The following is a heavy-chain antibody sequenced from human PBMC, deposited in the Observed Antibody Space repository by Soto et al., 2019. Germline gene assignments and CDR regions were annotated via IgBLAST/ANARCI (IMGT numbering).Heavy chain of an antibody. CDR3: ALMDSSVSYRITY. CDR1: GGSLSGVY. Sequence: QVQLQESGPGLVKPSETLSLTCTVSGGSLSGVYWSWLRQPPGKGLEWLGYMSYTGRTAYNPSLKSRPTISLATSKIQFFLMLTSVTAADPAVYYFALMDSSVSYRITYWRQGTLVTVSS. J-gene: IGHJ4*02. D-gene: IGHD3-22*01. CDR2: MSYTGRT. V-gene: IGHV4-59*01.